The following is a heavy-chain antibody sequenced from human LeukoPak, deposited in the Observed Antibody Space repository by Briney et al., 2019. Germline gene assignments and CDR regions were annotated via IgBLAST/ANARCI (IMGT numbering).Heavy chain of an antibody. J-gene: IGHJ4*02. CDR3: ASSWELLGAYFDY. Sequence: PGGSLRLSCAASGFTFSSYEMNWVRQAPGKGLEWVSYISSSGSTIYYADSVKGRFTISRDNAKNSLYLQMNSLRAEDTAVYYCASSWELLGAYFDYWGQGTLVTVSS. CDR2: ISSSGSTI. V-gene: IGHV3-48*03. CDR1: GFTFSSYE. D-gene: IGHD1-26*01.